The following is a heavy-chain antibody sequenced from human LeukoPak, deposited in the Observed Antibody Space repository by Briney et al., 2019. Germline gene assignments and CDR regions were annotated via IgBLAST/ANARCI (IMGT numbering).Heavy chain of an antibody. J-gene: IGHJ4*02. CDR1: GFTFSSYG. D-gene: IGHD3-22*01. CDR3: AKDPADDSSGYPNDY. CDR2: IRYDGSNK. V-gene: IGHV3-30*02. Sequence: GGSLRLSCAASGFTFSSYGMHWVRQAPGKGLEWVAFIRYDGSNKYYADSVKGRFTISRDNSKNTLYLQMNSLRAEDTAVYYCAKDPADDSSGYPNDYWGQGTLVTVSS.